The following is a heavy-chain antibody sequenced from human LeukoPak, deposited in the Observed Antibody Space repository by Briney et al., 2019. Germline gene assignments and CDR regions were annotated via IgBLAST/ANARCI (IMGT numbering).Heavy chain of an antibody. J-gene: IGHJ6*02. CDR1: GFTFSSYS. Sequence: GGSLRLSCAASGFTFSSYSMNWVRQAPGKGLEWVSVIYSGGSTYYADSVKGRFTISRDNSKNTLYLQMNSLRAEDTAVYYCARDWQSSGWFSGMDVWGQGTTVTVSS. V-gene: IGHV3-66*01. D-gene: IGHD6-19*01. CDR3: ARDWQSSGWFSGMDV. CDR2: IYSGGST.